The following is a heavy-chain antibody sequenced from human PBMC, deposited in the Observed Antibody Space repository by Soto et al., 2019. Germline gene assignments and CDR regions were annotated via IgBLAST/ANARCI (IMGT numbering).Heavy chain of an antibody. CDR2: IYYSGST. V-gene: IGHV4-59*08. CDR1: GGPISSYY. D-gene: IGHD6-13*01. Sequence: SETLSLTCTVSGGPISSYYWSWIRQPPGKGLEWIGYIYYSGSTNYNPSLKSRVTISVDTSKNQFSLKLSSVTAADTAVYYCARHQREQLVDYYYYYGMDVWGQGTTVTVSS. CDR3: ARHQREQLVDYYYYYGMDV. J-gene: IGHJ6*02.